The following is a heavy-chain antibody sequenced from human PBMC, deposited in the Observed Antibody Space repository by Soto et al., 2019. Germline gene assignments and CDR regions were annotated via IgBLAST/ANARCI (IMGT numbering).Heavy chain of an antibody. CDR3: ARGYDTALAPIF. Sequence: SETLSLTCAVYGGSFISYHWSWIRQTPGKGLEWIGEINHLTTTNYNPSLKSRVIISLDTPKNQFSLKLSSVTAADTAVYYCARGYDTALAPIFWGQGILVTVSS. CDR1: GGSFISYH. CDR2: INHLTTT. V-gene: IGHV4-34*01. J-gene: IGHJ4*02. D-gene: IGHD5-18*01.